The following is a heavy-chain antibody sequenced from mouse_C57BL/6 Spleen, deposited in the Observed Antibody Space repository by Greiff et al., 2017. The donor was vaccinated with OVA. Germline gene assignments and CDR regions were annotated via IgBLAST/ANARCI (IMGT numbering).Heavy chain of an antibody. CDR2: INPNNGGT. CDR3: ATPLYYDYDVDAY. D-gene: IGHD2-4*01. V-gene: IGHV1-26*01. CDR1: GYTFTDYY. Sequence: VQLQQSGPELVKPGASVKISCKASGYTFTDYYMNWVKQSHGKSLEWIGDINPNNGGTSYNQKFKGKATLTVDKSSSTAYMELRSLTSEDSAVYYCATPLYYDYDVDAYWGQGTLVTVSA. J-gene: IGHJ3*01.